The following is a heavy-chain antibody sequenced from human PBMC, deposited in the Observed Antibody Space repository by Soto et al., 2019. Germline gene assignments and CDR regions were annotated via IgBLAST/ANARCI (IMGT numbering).Heavy chain of an antibody. CDR3: ASRSIVGVYYYYYGMDV. J-gene: IGHJ6*02. CDR1: GGTFSSYA. V-gene: IGHV1-69*13. D-gene: IGHD1-26*01. CDR2: IIPIFGTA. Sequence: SVKVSCKASGGTFSSYAISWVRQAPGQGLEWMGGIIPIFGTANYAQKFQGRVTITADESTSTAYMELSSLRSEDTAVYYCASRSIVGVYYYYYGMDVWGQGTTVTVS.